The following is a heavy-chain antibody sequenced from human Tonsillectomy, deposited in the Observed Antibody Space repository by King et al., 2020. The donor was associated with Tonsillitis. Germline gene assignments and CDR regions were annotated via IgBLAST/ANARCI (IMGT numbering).Heavy chain of an antibody. V-gene: IGHV3-21*01. CDR3: ARDLAAAAFGDY. D-gene: IGHD6-13*01. CDR1: GFTFSSYS. CDR2: ISSSSSYI. J-gene: IGHJ4*02. Sequence: VQLVESGGGLVKPGGSLRLSCAASGFTFSSYSMNGVRQAPGKGLEWVSYISSSSSYIYYADSVKGRFTISRDNAKNSLYLQMNSLRAEDTAVYYCARDLAAAAFGDYWGQGTLVTVSS.